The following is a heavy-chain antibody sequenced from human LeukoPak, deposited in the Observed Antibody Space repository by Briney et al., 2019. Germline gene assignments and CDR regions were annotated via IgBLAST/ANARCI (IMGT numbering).Heavy chain of an antibody. J-gene: IGHJ4*02. V-gene: IGHV3-21*01. Sequence: GGSLRLSCAASGFTFSSYSMNWVRQAPGKGLEWVSSISSSSSYIYYADSVKGRFTISRDNAKNSLYLRTNSLRAEDTAVYYCARDLGTTVTTYLDCWGQGTLVTVSS. D-gene: IGHD4-17*01. CDR1: GFTFSSYS. CDR2: ISSSSSYI. CDR3: ARDLGTTVTTYLDC.